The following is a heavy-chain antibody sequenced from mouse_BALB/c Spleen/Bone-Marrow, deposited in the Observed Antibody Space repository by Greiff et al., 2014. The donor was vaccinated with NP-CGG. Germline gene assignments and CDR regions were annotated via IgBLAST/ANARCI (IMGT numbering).Heavy chain of an antibody. J-gene: IGHJ2*01. CDR3: ARGAPFDY. V-gene: IGHV1-87*01. Sequence: VQLQQSGAELARPGASVKLSCKASGYTFTSYWVQWVKQRPGQGLEWIGAIYPGDGDTTYTQKFKGKVTLTADKSSSTAYMQRSSLASEDSAVYYCARGAPFDYWGQGTTLTVSS. CDR2: IYPGDGDT. CDR1: GYTFTSYW.